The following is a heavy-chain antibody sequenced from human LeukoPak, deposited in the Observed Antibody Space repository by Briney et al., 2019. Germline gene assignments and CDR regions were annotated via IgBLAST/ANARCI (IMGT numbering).Heavy chain of an antibody. J-gene: IGHJ6*03. D-gene: IGHD6-6*01. V-gene: IGHV3-23*01. CDR1: GFTFSSYG. Sequence: PGGTLRLSCAASGFTFSSYGMSWVRQAPGKGLEWVSAISGSGGSTYYADSVKGRFTISRDNAKNSLYLQMNSLRAEDTAVYYCASPGPSIAAQLPQAVLNYYYYMDVWGKGTTVTVSS. CDR2: ISGSGGST. CDR3: ASPGPSIAAQLPQAVLNYYYYMDV.